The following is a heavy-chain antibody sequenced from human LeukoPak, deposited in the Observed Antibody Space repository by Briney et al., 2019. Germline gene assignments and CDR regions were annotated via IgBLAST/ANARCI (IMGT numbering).Heavy chain of an antibody. D-gene: IGHD2-2*01. J-gene: IGHJ4*02. CDR2: IYGNDDK. Sequence: ESGPTLVKPTQTLTLTCTFSGFSLSTSGVGVGWIRQPPGKALEWLALIYGNDDKRYSPSLKSRLTITKDTSKNQVVLTMTNMDPVDTATYYCAHRPAAAAIFDYWGQRTLVTVSS. CDR1: GFSLSTSGVG. CDR3: AHRPAAAAIFDY. V-gene: IGHV2-5*01.